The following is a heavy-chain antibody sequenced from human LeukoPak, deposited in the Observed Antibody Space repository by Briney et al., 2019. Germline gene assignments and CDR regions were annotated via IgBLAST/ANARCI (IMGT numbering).Heavy chain of an antibody. J-gene: IGHJ4*02. V-gene: IGHV1-46*01. D-gene: IGHD6-19*01. Sequence: ASVKVSCKTSGYTFTSYYMHWVRQAPGQGLEWMGIINSSGGSTSYAQKFQGRVTMTRDMSTSAVYMEVSSLRSDDTAVYYCAAEQWLVLEAPFDYWGQGTLVTVSS. CDR2: INSSGGST. CDR3: AAEQWLVLEAPFDY. CDR1: GYTFTSYY.